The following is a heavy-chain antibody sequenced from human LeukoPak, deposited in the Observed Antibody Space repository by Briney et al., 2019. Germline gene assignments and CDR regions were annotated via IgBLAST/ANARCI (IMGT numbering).Heavy chain of an antibody. CDR3: AKDLRTLDAFDI. CDR2: ISGSGGGT. J-gene: IGHJ3*02. CDR1: GFTFSSNA. Sequence: GGSLRLSCAASGFTFSSNALSWAGQAQGKGRKGVSAISGSGGGTYYADSVKGRFTISRDTSKNTLYLQMNSLRAEDTAVYYCAKDLRTLDAFDIWGQGTMVTVSS. V-gene: IGHV3-23*01.